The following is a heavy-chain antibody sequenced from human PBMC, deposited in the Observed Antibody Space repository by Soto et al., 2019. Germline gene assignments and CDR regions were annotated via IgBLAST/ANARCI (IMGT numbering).Heavy chain of an antibody. V-gene: IGHV1-18*01. CDR3: ARDYLRFLEGLHPTFYYYYGMDV. J-gene: IGHJ6*02. Sequence: ASVKVSCKASGYTFTSYGISWVRQAPGQGLEWMGWISAYNGNTNYAQKLQGRVTMTTDTSTSTAYMELRSLRSDDTAVYYCARDYLRFLEGLHPTFYYYYGMDVWGQGTTVTVSS. D-gene: IGHD3-3*01. CDR2: ISAYNGNT. CDR1: GYTFTSYG.